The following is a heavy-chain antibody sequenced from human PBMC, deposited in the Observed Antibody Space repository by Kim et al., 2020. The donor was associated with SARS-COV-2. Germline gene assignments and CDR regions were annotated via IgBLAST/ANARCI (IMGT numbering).Heavy chain of an antibody. Sequence: GSLRLSCAASGFTFSSYALSWVRQAPGKGLEWVSAISGSGGSTYYADSVKGRFTISRDNSKNTLYLQMNTRRAEDTAVYYCAKGEMAAASDYYYYGMDVWGQGTTVTVSS. J-gene: IGHJ6*02. V-gene: IGHV3-23*01. CDR2: ISGSGGST. CDR1: GFTFSSYA. CDR3: AKGEMAAASDYYYYGMDV. D-gene: IGHD6-19*01.